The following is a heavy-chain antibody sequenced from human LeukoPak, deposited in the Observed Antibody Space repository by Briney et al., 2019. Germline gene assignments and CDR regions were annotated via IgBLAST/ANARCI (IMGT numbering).Heavy chain of an antibody. Sequence: GGSLRLSCAASGFTFSSYAMSWVRQAPGKGLEWVSAISGSGGSTYYADSVKGRFTISRDNSKNTLYLQMNSLRAEDTAVYYCATGGIVVVPAAPLDAFDIWGQGTMVTVSS. CDR3: ATGGIVVVPAAPLDAFDI. CDR1: GFTFSSYA. J-gene: IGHJ3*02. CDR2: ISGSGGST. V-gene: IGHV3-23*01. D-gene: IGHD2-2*01.